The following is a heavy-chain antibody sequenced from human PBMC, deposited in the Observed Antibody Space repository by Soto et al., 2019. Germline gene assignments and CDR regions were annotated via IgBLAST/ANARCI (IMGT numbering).Heavy chain of an antibody. CDR3: ASITHDYDANY. CDR2: IYYSGST. D-gene: IGHD4-17*01. Sequence: SETLSLTCTVSGGSISSYYWSWIRQPPGKGLEWIGYIYYSGSTNYNPSLKSRVTISVDASKNQFSLKLSSVTAADTAVYYCASITHDYDANYWGQGTLVTVSS. V-gene: IGHV4-59*08. CDR1: GGSISSYY. J-gene: IGHJ4*02.